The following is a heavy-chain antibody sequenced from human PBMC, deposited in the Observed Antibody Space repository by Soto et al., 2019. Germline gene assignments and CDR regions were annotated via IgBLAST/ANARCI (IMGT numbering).Heavy chain of an antibody. V-gene: IGHV3-30*18. J-gene: IGHJ6*02. Sequence: PGGSLRLSCAASGFTFSSYGMHWVRQAPGKGLEWVAVISYDGSNKYYADSVKGRFTISRDNSKNTLYLQMNSLRAEDTAVYYCAKDAGYSSGWYRGDYYYGMDVWGQGTTVTVSS. D-gene: IGHD6-19*01. CDR3: AKDAGYSSGWYRGDYYYGMDV. CDR2: ISYDGSNK. CDR1: GFTFSSYG.